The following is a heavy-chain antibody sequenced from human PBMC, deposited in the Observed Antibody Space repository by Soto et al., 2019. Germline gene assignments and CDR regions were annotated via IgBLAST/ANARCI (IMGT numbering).Heavy chain of an antibody. Sequence: GGSLRLSCAASGFTFSSYAMSWVRQAPGKGLEWVSAISGSGGSTYYADSVKGRFTISRDNSKNTLYLQMNSLRAEDTAVYYCAKEGGPYSSGWYWYFDLWGRGTLVTVSS. J-gene: IGHJ2*01. V-gene: IGHV3-23*01. CDR2: ISGSGGST. D-gene: IGHD6-19*01. CDR1: GFTFSSYA. CDR3: AKEGGPYSSGWYWYFDL.